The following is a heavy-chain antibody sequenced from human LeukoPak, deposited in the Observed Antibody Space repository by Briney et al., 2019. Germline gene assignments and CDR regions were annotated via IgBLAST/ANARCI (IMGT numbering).Heavy chain of an antibody. D-gene: IGHD6-13*01. CDR2: IIPIFGTA. J-gene: IGHJ4*02. Sequence: SVKVSCKASGGTFSSYAISWVRQAPGQGLERMGGIIPIFGTANYAQKFQGRVTINADKSTSTAYMELSSLRSEDTAVYYCARQSIAAAGDSDYWGQGTLVTVSS. CDR3: ARQSIAAAGDSDY. V-gene: IGHV1-69*06. CDR1: GGTFSSYA.